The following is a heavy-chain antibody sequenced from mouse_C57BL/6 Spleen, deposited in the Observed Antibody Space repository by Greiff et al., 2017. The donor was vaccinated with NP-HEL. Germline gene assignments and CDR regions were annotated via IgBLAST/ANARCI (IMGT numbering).Heavy chain of an antibody. CDR1: GFTFSDYY. J-gene: IGHJ3*01. V-gene: IGHV5-16*01. CDR2: INYDGSST. Sequence: EVNVVESEGGLVQPGSSMKLSCTASGFTFSDYYMAWVRQVPEKGLEWVANINYDGSSTYYLDSLKSRFIISRDNAKNILYLQMSSLKSEDTATYYCARGTHWDGFAYWGQGTLVTVSA. D-gene: IGHD4-1*01. CDR3: ARGTHWDGFAY.